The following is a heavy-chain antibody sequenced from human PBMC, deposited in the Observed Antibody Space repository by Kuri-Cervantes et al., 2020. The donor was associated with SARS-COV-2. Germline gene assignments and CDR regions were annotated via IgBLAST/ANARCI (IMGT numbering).Heavy chain of an antibody. CDR3: ARGPTKEFGQLGP. CDR2: SIPILGTA. V-gene: IGHV1-69*04. CDR1: GGTFSSYA. Sequence: SVKVSCKASGGTFSSYAISWVRQAPGQGLEWMGRSIPILGTANYAQKFQGRVTITADKSTSTAYMELSSLRSEDTAVYYCARGPTKEFGQLGPWGQGTLVTVSS. J-gene: IGHJ4*02. D-gene: IGHD6-6*01.